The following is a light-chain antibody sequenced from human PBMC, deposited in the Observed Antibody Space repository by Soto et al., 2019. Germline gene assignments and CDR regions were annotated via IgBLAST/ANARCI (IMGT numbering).Light chain of an antibody. Sequence: DIQMTQSPSTLSASVGDRVTITFRASQSLSKWLAWYQQKPGKAPKLLIYDASSLESGVPSRFSGSGSGTEFTLTISSLQPDDFATYYCQQYNSAWTFGQGTKVDIK. CDR3: QQYNSAWT. CDR2: DAS. CDR1: QSLSKW. V-gene: IGKV1-5*01. J-gene: IGKJ1*01.